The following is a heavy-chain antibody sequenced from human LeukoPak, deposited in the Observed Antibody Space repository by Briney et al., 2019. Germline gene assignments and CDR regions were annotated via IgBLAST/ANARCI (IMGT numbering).Heavy chain of an antibody. CDR1: GYTFTDYY. D-gene: IGHD2-21*01. V-gene: IGHV1-2*02. CDR3: ARELSVGGDHDAFDI. J-gene: IGHJ3*02. CDR2: INPNSGGT. Sequence: ASVTVSCMASGYTFTDYYMHWVGPAPGQGREWMGWINPNSGGTKYAQKFQGRVTMTRDTSISTAYMELSRLRSDDTAVYYCARELSVGGDHDAFDIWGQGTMVTVSS.